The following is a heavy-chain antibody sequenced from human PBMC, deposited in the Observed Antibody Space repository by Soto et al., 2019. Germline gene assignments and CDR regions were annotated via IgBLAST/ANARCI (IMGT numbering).Heavy chain of an antibody. D-gene: IGHD2-2*01. CDR1: GGTFSSYA. CDR3: AREGGVPGYYYGMDV. J-gene: IGHJ6*02. Sequence: GASVKVSCKASGGTFSSYAISWVRQAPGQGLEWMGGIIPIFGTANYAQKFQGRVTITADESTSTAYMELSSLRSEDTAVYYCAREGGVPGYYYGMDVWGQGTTVTVSS. V-gene: IGHV1-69*13. CDR2: IIPIFGTA.